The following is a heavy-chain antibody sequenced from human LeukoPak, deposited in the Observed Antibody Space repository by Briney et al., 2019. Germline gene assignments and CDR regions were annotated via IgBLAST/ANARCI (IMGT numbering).Heavy chain of an antibody. CDR2: ISSSSSYI. CDR1: GFTFSSYS. J-gene: IGHJ4*02. V-gene: IGHV3-21*04. Sequence: GGSLRLSCAASGFTFSSYSMNWVRQAPGKGLEWVSSISSSSSYIYYADSVKGRFTISRDNAKNSLYLQMNSLRAEDTAVYYCAKESGITMIVDDWGQGTLVTVSS. D-gene: IGHD3-22*01. CDR3: AKESGITMIVDD.